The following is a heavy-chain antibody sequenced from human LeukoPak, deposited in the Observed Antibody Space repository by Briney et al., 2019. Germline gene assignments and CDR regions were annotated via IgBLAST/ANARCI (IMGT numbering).Heavy chain of an antibody. CDR2: FSDNGGTS. CDR3: AKDSTAYSSDWYFDH. CDR1: GFTFSTYA. D-gene: IGHD6-19*01. Sequence: GGSLRLSCAASGFTFSTYAMSWVRQAPGKGLEWVSGFSDNGGTSYYADSVRGRFTISRDNSKNTLYLQMNSLRADDTAVYYCAKDSTAYSSDWYFDHWGQGTLVTVSS. V-gene: IGHV3-23*01. J-gene: IGHJ4*02.